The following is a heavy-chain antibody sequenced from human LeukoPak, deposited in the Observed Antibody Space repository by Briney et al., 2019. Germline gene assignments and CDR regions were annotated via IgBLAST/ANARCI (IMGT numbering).Heavy chain of an antibody. D-gene: IGHD3-10*01. J-gene: IGHJ3*02. CDR1: AFTFSGSA. CDR2: IRSKANNYAT. CDR3: TRLTGADVFDI. Sequence: GGSLRLSCAASAFTFSGSAIHWVRQASGKGLEWVGRIRSKANNYATAYAASVEGRFTISRDDSKSTAYLQMNSLKTEDTAVYYCTRLTGADVFDIWGQGTMVTVSS. V-gene: IGHV3-73*01.